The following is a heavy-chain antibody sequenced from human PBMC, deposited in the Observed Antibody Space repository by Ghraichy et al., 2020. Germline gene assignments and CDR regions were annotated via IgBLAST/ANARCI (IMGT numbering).Heavy chain of an antibody. CDR1: GYTFTGYY. CDR2: INPNSGGT. V-gene: IGHV1-2*02. J-gene: IGHJ3*02. D-gene: IGHD3-10*01. CDR3: ARVPRHAPYYYGSGSYRADDAFDI. Sequence: ASVKVSCKASGYTFTGYYMHWVRQAPGQGLEWMGWINPNSGGTNYAQKFQGRVTMTRDTSISTAYMELSRLRSDDTAVYYCARVPRHAPYYYGSGSYRADDAFDIWGQGTMVTVSS.